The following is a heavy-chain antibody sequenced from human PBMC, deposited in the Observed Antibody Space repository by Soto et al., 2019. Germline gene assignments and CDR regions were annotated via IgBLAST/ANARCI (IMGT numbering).Heavy chain of an antibody. D-gene: IGHD6-19*01. V-gene: IGHV1-24*01. J-gene: IGHJ3*02. CDR3: ATASLSRIGVPGTTRVAFDI. Sequence: QVQLVQSGAEVKKPGASVRVSCKVSGYTLTELSMHWVRQAPGKGLEWMGGFDPEDGERIYAQKFQGRVTMTEDTSTDTAYMELSSLRSEDTAVYYCATASLSRIGVPGTTRVAFDIWGQGTMVTVSS. CDR1: GYTLTELS. CDR2: FDPEDGER.